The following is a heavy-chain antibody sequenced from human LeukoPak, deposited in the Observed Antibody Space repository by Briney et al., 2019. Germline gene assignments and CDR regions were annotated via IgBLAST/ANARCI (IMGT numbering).Heavy chain of an antibody. CDR2: ISSSSSTI. Sequence: GGSLRLSCVASGFTFSSYSMNWVRQAPGKGLEWVSYISSSSSTIYYADSVKGRFTISRDNSKNTLYLQMNSLRAEDTAVYYCAKVPYYYDKHAFDIWGQGTMVTVSS. J-gene: IGHJ3*02. D-gene: IGHD3-22*01. CDR3: AKVPYYYDKHAFDI. V-gene: IGHV3-48*01. CDR1: GFTFSSYS.